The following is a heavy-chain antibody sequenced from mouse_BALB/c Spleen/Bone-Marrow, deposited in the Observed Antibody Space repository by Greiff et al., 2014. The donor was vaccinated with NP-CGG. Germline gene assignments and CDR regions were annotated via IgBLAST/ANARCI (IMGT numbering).Heavy chain of an antibody. V-gene: IGHV1-4*01. Sequence: QVQLQQPGAELARPGASVKMSCQASGYTFTRYTMHWEKKRPGQGLEWIGYIIPNSGYSNYNQKFKDKATLPADKSSSTAYMQLSSLTSEDSAVYYCTIRYYAMDYWGQGTSVTVPS. CDR1: GYTFTRYT. CDR2: IIPNSGYS. CDR3: TIRYYAMDY. J-gene: IGHJ4*01. D-gene: IGHD1-1*01.